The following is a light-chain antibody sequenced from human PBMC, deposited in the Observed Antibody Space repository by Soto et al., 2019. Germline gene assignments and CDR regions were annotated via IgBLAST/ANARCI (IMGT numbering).Light chain of an antibody. Sequence: EIVVTQSPATLSVSLGERATLSCRASQSVSSNLAWYQQKPGQAPRLLIYGASTRATGIPARFSGSGSGTEFTLTVSSLQPDDFATYYCLQDYNYPWTFGQGTKVDIK. CDR1: QSVSSN. J-gene: IGKJ1*01. CDR2: GAS. CDR3: LQDYNYPWT. V-gene: IGKV3D-15*01.